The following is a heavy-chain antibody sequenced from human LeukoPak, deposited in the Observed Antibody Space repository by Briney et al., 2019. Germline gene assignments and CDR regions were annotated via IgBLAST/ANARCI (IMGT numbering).Heavy chain of an antibody. V-gene: IGHV4-39*07. CDR3: VRDPLRVNYFDP. Sequence: PSQTLSLTCTVSGGSISSGDYYWSWIRQPPGKSLEWIGSIYYSGSRYYNPSLRSRLSISVDTSTNQFSLNLTSVTAADTAVYYCVRDPLRVNYFDPWGQGTLVTVSS. D-gene: IGHD5-24*01. CDR1: GGSISSGDYY. CDR2: IYYSGSR. J-gene: IGHJ5*02.